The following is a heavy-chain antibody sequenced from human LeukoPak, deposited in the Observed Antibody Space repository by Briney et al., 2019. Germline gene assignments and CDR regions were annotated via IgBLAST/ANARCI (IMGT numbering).Heavy chain of an antibody. D-gene: IGHD3-10*01. CDR2: INPSAGST. CDR3: ARAYYYGSGSYQDLYYYYYMDV. CDR1: GYTFTSYY. Sequence: ASVKVSCKASGYTFTSYYMQWVRQAPGQGLEWMGIINPSAGSTSYAQKFQGRVTMTRDMSTSTVYMELSSLRSEDTAVYYCARAYYYGSGSYQDLYYYYYMDVWGKGTTVTISS. V-gene: IGHV1-46*01. J-gene: IGHJ6*03.